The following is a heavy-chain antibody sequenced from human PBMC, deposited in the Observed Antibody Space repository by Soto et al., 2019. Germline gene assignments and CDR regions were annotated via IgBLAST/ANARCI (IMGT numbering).Heavy chain of an antibody. CDR1: GFTFSRYA. CDR2: ISGSGGST. D-gene: IGHD6-13*01. V-gene: IGHV3-23*01. J-gene: IGHJ6*02. CDR3: AKDPNQYIAAAGYYGMDV. Sequence: GGSLRLSCAAAGFTFSRYAISWVRQTPGKRLEWVSAISGSGGSTYYADSVKGRFTISRDNSKNTLYLQMNSLRAEDTAVYYCAKDPNQYIAAAGYYGMDVWGQGTTVTV.